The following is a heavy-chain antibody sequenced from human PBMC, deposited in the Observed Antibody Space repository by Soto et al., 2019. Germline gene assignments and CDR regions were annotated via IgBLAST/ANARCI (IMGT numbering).Heavy chain of an antibody. CDR3: LNAFDI. J-gene: IGHJ3*02. V-gene: IGHV3-30*03. CDR2: ISYDGSNK. Sequence: PGGSLRLSCAASGFTFSSYGMHWVRQAPGKGLEWVAVISYDGSNKYYADSVKGRFTISRDNSKNTLYLQMNSLRAEDTAVYYCLNAFDIWGQGTMVTVSS. CDR1: GFTFSSYG.